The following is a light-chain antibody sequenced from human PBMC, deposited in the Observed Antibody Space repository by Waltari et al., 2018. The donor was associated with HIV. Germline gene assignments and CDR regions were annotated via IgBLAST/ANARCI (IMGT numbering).Light chain of an antibody. V-gene: IGLV3-25*03. CDR2: KDS. Sequence: SYELTQPTSVSVSPAQTARITFSGDALPQQFNYWYQQKPGQAPVLVIYKDSERPSGIPERFSGSNSGTTVTLTISGVQAEDEADYYCQSADSSGSPYVVFGGGTKLTVL. J-gene: IGLJ2*01. CDR3: QSADSSGSPYVV. CDR1: ALPQQF.